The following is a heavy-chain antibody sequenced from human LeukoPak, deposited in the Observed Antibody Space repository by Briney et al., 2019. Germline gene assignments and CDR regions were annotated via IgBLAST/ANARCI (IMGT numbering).Heavy chain of an antibody. V-gene: IGHV3-7*04. CDR2: INQDGGEI. CDR3: VRAHHPGGWFDP. D-gene: IGHD3-10*01. J-gene: IGHJ5*02. Sequence: GGSLRLSCAASGFTFSSYDMTWVRQAPGKGLEWVASINQDGGEIHYVDSVKGRFIISRDNAKNSLYLQMDSLTAEDTAVHYCVRAHHPGGWFDPWGQGTLVTVSS. CDR1: GFTFSSYD.